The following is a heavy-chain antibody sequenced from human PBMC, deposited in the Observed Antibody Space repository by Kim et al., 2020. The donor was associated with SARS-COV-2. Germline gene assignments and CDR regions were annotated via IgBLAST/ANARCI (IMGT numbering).Heavy chain of an antibody. Sequence: SETLSLTCTVSGGSISSGGYYWSWIRQHPGKGLEWIGYIYYSGSTYYNPSLKSRVTISVDTSKNQFSLKLSSVTAADTAEYYCARASRGAYTIFGVINWFDPWGQGTLVTVSS. CDR3: ARASRGAYTIFGVINWFDP. CDR1: GGSISSGGYY. J-gene: IGHJ5*02. V-gene: IGHV4-31*03. D-gene: IGHD3-3*01. CDR2: IYYSGST.